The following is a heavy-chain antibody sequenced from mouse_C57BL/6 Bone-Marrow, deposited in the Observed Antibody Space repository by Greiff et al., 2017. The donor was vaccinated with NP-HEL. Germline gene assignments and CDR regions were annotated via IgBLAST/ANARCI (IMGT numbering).Heavy chain of an antibody. CDR2: LYPGSGST. CDR1: GYTFTSYW. D-gene: IGHD2-1*01. V-gene: IGHV1-55*01. CDR3: ACNYRYFDV. Sequence: QVQLQQPGAELVKPGASVKMSCKASGYTFTSYWITWVKQRPGQGLEWIGDLYPGSGSTNYHEKFKSKATLTVDTSSSTAYMQLSSLTSEDSAVYYCACNYRYFDVWGTGTTGTVSS. J-gene: IGHJ1*03.